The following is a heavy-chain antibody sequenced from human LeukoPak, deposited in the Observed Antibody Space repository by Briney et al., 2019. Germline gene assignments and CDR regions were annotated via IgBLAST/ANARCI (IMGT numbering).Heavy chain of an antibody. Sequence: KPSQTLSLTCAVSGGSMSSGGYSWSWIRQPPGKGLEWIGYIYHSGSTYYNPSLKSRVTISVDTSKNQFSLKLSSVTAADTAVYYCARESGVGLVDNWGQGTLVTVSS. CDR2: IYHSGST. CDR3: ARESGVGLVDN. V-gene: IGHV4-30-2*01. CDR1: GGSMSSGGYS. D-gene: IGHD3-3*01. J-gene: IGHJ4*02.